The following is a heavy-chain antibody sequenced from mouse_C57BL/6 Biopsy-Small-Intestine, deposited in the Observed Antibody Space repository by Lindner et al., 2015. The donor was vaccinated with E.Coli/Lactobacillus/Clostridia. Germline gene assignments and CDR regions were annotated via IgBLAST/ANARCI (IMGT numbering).Heavy chain of an antibody. D-gene: IGHD1-1*01. V-gene: IGHV1-54*01. CDR3: ARSPTGDFFDY. CDR2: INPGSGGT. CDR1: GYAFTNYL. J-gene: IGHJ2*01. Sequence: VQLQESGAELIRPGTSVKVSCRASGYAFTNYLIEWIKQRPGQGLEWIGVINPGSGGTNYNEKFKGKATLTADKSSSTAYMQLSSLTSEDSAVYFCARSPTGDFFDYWGHGTTLIVSS.